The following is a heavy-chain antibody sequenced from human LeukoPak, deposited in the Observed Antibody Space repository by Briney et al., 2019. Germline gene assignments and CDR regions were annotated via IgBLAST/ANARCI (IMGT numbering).Heavy chain of an antibody. Sequence: KAGGSLRLSCAASGFTFSSYSMNWVRQAPGKGLERGSYISSSSRYIYCADSVKGRFTISTDNAKNSLYLQVNSLRAEDTAVYYCARDSPALGTAFDIWGQGTIVTVSS. CDR1: GFTFSSYS. CDR2: ISSSSRYI. D-gene: IGHD7-27*01. CDR3: ARDSPALGTAFDI. J-gene: IGHJ3*02. V-gene: IGHV3-21*01.